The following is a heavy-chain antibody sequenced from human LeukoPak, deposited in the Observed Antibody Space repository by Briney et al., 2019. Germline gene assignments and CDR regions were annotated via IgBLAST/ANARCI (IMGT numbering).Heavy chain of an antibody. CDR1: GFTVSSNY. D-gene: IGHD6-25*01. J-gene: IGHJ3*02. CDR3: ARGVRRRPDAFDI. V-gene: IGHV3-66*01. CDR2: IYSGGST. Sequence: GGSLRLSCAASGFTVSSNYMSWVRQAPGQGLEWVSVIYSGGSTYYADSVKGRFTISRDNSKNTPYLQMTSLRAEDTAVYYCARGVRRRPDAFDIWGQGTMVTVSS.